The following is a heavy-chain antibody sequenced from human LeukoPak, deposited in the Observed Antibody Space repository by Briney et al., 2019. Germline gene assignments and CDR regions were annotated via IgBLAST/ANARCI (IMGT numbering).Heavy chain of an antibody. CDR2: MNPNSGNT. Sequence: ASVKVSCKASGYTFTSYDINWVRQATGQGLEWMGWMNPNSGNTGYAQKFQGRVTMTRNTSISTASMELSSLRSEETAVYYCARFSTGYSSGWGPLDAFDIWGQGTMVTVSS. CDR3: ARFSTGYSSGWGPLDAFDI. J-gene: IGHJ3*02. D-gene: IGHD6-19*01. CDR1: GYTFTSYD. V-gene: IGHV1-8*01.